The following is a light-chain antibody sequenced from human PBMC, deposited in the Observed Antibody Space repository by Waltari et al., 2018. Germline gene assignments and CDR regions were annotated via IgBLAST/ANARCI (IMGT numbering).Light chain of an antibody. J-gene: IGLJ3*02. CDR3: SAWDSSLSAWV. CDR1: SNNVGNQG. CDR2: RNN. V-gene: IGLV10-54*04. Sequence: QAGLTQPPSVSKDLRQTVTLTCTGNSNNVGNQGAAWLQQHQGRPPKLLSYRNNNRPSGIAERFSASTSGNTASLTMTGLQSEDEADYYCSAWDSSLSAWVFGGGTKLTVL.